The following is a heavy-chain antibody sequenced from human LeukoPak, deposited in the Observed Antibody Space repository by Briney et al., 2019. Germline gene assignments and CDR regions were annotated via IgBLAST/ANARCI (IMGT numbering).Heavy chain of an antibody. V-gene: IGHV1-2*02. Sequence: VASVKVSCKASGYTFTGYYMHWVRQAPGQGLEWMGWINPNSGGTNYAQKFQGRVTMTRDTSISTAYMELSRLRSDDTAVYYCARGRPVGATTIFDYWGQGTLVTVSS. J-gene: IGHJ4*02. CDR3: ARGRPVGATTIFDY. D-gene: IGHD1-26*01. CDR1: GYTFTGYY. CDR2: INPNSGGT.